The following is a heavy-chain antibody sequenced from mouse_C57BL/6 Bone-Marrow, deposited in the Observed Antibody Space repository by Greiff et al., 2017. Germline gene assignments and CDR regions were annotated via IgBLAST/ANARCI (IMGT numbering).Heavy chain of an antibody. CDR3: ARAYYNWYFDV. D-gene: IGHD2-12*01. V-gene: IGHV1-69*01. J-gene: IGHJ1*03. CDR2: IDPSDSYT. Sequence: QRPGQGLEWIGEIDPSDSYTNYNQKFKGKSTLTVDKSSSTAYMQLSSLTSEDSAVYYCARAYYNWYFDVWGTGTTVTVSS.